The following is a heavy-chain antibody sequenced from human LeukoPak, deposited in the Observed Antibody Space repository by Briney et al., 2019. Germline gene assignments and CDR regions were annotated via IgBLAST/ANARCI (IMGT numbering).Heavy chain of an antibody. D-gene: IGHD1-26*01. CDR3: AMMFSGSYLYYFDY. V-gene: IGHV3-23*01. J-gene: IGHJ4*02. CDR1: GFAFSSYA. Sequence: PGGSLRLSCAAPGFAFSSYAMSWVRQAPGKGLEWVSTINGNSGSTYYADSVKGRFTISRDTSKNTLYLQMNSLRAEDTAIYYCAMMFSGSYLYYFDYWGQGTLVTVSS. CDR2: INGNSGST.